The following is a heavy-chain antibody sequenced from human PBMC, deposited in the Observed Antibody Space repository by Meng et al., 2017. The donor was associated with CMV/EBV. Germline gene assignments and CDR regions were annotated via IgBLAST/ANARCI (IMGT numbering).Heavy chain of an antibody. CDR2: ISGYNDNT. CDR1: GYTVTHHG. Sequence: QVQHVQAGAQVRKPGASAKVACKASGYTVTHHGSSWVRQAPGQGLEWMGWISGYNDNTKYARHLQGRVTMTTDTSTNTAYMELRSLRSDDAAIYYCARDTMMIMSFDHWGPGTLVTVSS. CDR3: ARDTMMIMSFDH. V-gene: IGHV1-18*01. D-gene: IGHD3-22*01. J-gene: IGHJ4*02.